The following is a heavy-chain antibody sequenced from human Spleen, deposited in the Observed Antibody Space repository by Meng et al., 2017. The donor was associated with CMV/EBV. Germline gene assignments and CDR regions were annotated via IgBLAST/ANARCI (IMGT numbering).Heavy chain of an antibody. CDR1: GFTFSTYQ. J-gene: IGHJ3*02. D-gene: IGHD3-3*01. Sequence: GESLKISCAASGFTFSTYQMNWVRQAPGEGLEWVSYISDNTGSATYYADSVKGRFTISRDNAKNSLYLQMNSLRAEDTAVYYCARPLYDIWSDYYHDAFDIWGQGTMVTVSS. CDR2: ISDNTGSAT. V-gene: IGHV3-48*03. CDR3: ARPLYDIWSDYYHDAFDI.